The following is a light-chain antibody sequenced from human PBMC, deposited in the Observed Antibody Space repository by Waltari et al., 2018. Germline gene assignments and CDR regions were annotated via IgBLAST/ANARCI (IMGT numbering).Light chain of an antibody. Sequence: DIQMTQSPSTLSASVGDRVTFTCRAGQNIGTSLAWYQQKPGEAPKLLIFRASSLESGVPSRFIGSGSGTEFALTITSLQPDDFATYYCQQYSSFSGTFGQGTKLEIK. CDR1: QNIGTS. CDR2: RAS. V-gene: IGKV1-5*03. J-gene: IGKJ2*02. CDR3: QQYSSFSGT.